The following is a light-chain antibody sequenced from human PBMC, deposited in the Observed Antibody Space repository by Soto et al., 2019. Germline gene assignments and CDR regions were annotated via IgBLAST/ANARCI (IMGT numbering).Light chain of an antibody. CDR3: QQYNSYTWT. J-gene: IGKJ1*01. Sequence: DIQMTQSPSTLSASVGDRVTITCRASQSISSWLAWYQQKPGKAPKLLIYKTSSLESGVPSRFSGSRSGTEFTLTISSLQPDDFATYFCQQYNSYTWTVGQGTKV. V-gene: IGKV1-5*03. CDR1: QSISSW. CDR2: KTS.